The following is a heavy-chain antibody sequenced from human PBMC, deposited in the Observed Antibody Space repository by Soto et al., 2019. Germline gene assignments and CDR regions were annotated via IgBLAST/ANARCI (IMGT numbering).Heavy chain of an antibody. CDR1: GFTVSSNY. Sequence: GGSLRLSGAASGFTVSSNYMSWVRQAPGKGLEWVSVIYSGGSTYYADSVKGRFTISRDNSKNTLYLQMNSLRAEDTAVYYCASPKVRGYYYGMDVRGQGTTVTVSS. D-gene: IGHD3-10*01. J-gene: IGHJ6*02. V-gene: IGHV3-53*01. CDR2: IYSGGST. CDR3: ASPKVRGYYYGMDV.